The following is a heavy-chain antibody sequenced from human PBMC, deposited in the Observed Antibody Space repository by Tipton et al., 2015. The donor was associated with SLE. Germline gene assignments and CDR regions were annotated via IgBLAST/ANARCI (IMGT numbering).Heavy chain of an antibody. D-gene: IGHD6-19*01. CDR2: IYYSGST. J-gene: IGHJ3*02. CDR3: ARSGTARIAGAGPAFDI. CDR1: GGSFSGYY. Sequence: TLSLTCAVYGGSFSGYYWSWIRQPPGKGLEWIGYIYYSGSTNYNPSLKSRVTISVDTSKNQFSLKLSSVTAADTAVYYCARSGTARIAGAGPAFDIWGQGTMVTVSS. V-gene: IGHV4-59*01.